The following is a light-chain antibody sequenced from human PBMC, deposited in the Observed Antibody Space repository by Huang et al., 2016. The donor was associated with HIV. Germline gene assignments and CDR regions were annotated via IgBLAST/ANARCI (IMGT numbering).Light chain of an antibody. CDR1: QSLLHSNGYNY. CDR3: MQVLQTPLT. J-gene: IGKJ4*01. Sequence: DIVMTQSPLSLPVTPGEPASISCTSSQSLLHSNGYNYLDWYLQKPGQSPQLLIYFGSNRTSGVPDRFSGSGSGTNFTLRISRVEAEDVGVYYCMQVLQTPLTFGGGTKVEIK. V-gene: IGKV2-28*01. CDR2: FGS.